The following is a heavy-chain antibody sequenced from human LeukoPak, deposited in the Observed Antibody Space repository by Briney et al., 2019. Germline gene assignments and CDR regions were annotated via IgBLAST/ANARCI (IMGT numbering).Heavy chain of an antibody. Sequence: PGGSLRLSCAASGFTFSSYAMHWVRQAPGKGLVWVSRINTDGSSTNYADSVKGRFTISRDNAKNSLYLQMNSLRAEDTAVYYCARDRAAGTGDDYWGQGTLVTVSS. J-gene: IGHJ4*02. CDR2: INTDGSST. CDR1: GFTFSSYA. V-gene: IGHV3-74*01. D-gene: IGHD6-13*01. CDR3: ARDRAAGTGDDY.